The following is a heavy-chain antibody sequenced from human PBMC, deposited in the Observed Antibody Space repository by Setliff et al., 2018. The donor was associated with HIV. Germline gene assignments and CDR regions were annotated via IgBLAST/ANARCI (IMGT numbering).Heavy chain of an antibody. CDR2: INYSGDT. V-gene: IGHV4-34*01. Sequence: SETLSLTCAVYGGSFSAYYWNWVRQPPGKGLEWIGEINYSGDTTYNPSLKSRVNMFIDTSKKQFSLKVASVTAADTAVYYCVRQHGDYAFGPWGQGTLVTVSS. CDR3: VRQHGDYAFGP. J-gene: IGHJ5*02. CDR1: GGSFSAYY. D-gene: IGHD4-17*01.